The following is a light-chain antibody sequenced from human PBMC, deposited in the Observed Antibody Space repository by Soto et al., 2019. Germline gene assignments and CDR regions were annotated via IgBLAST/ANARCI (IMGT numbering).Light chain of an antibody. CDR2: GAS. Sequence: EIVLTQSPGTLSLSPGERASLSCRASQSVNRGYLAWYQQKLGQAPRLPFYGASNRATGIPDRFSGAESGTDFTLTISRLEPEDFAVYYCQQYGSSPYTFGLGTKLEIK. V-gene: IGKV3-20*01. J-gene: IGKJ2*01. CDR3: QQYGSSPYT. CDR1: QSVNRGY.